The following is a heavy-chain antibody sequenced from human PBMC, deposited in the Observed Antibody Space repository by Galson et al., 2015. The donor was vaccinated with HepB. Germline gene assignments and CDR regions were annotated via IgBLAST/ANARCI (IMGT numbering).Heavy chain of an antibody. CDR3: ARGVAGYWYFDL. Sequence: SVKVSCKASGYTFTSYGISWVRQAPGQGLEWMGWISAYNGNTNYAQKLQGRVTMTTDTSTGTDYMELRSLRSDDTAVYYCARGVAGYWYFDLWGRGTLVTVSS. D-gene: IGHD6-19*01. CDR2: ISAYNGNT. V-gene: IGHV1-18*01. J-gene: IGHJ2*01. CDR1: GYTFTSYG.